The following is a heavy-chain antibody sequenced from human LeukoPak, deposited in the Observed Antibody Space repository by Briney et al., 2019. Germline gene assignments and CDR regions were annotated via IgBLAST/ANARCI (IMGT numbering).Heavy chain of an antibody. CDR3: AKGGAGYLDY. V-gene: IGHV3-74*01. J-gene: IGHJ4*02. CDR2: INSDGSST. D-gene: IGHD1-26*01. Sequence: PGGSLRLSCAASGFTFSSYWMHWVRQAPGKGLVWVSRINSDGSSTSYADSVKGRFTISRDNSKNTLYLQLNSLRADDSAVYYCAKGGAGYLDYWGQGTLVTVSS. CDR1: GFTFSSYW.